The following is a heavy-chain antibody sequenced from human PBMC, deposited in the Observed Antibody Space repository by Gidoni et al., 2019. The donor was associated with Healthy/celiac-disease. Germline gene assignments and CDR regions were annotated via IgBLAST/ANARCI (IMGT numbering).Heavy chain of an antibody. CDR1: GFTFSSYA. V-gene: IGHV3-23*01. D-gene: IGHD2-21*02. CDR2: IRGSGGST. Sequence: EVQLLESGGGLVQPGGSLSISCAASGFTFSSYAMSWVRKAPGKGLEWVSAIRGSGGSTYYADSVKGRFTISRDNSKNTLYLQMNSLRADDTAGYYCAKGGGDHHGLAFDIWGQGTMGTVSS. J-gene: IGHJ3*02. CDR3: AKGGGDHHGLAFDI.